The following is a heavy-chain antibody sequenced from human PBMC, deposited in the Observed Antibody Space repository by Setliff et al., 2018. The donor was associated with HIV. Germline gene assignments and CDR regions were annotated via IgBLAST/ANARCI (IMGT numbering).Heavy chain of an antibody. J-gene: IGHJ5*02. V-gene: IGHV4-59*08. CDR1: GGPLSGYH. CDR3: ARPHSGRGGGAYFDP. CDR2: FYKSGST. D-gene: IGHD6-19*01. Sequence: SETLSLTCSVSGGPLSGYHWSWIRQPPGKGLEWIGYFYKSGSTNSGPSFKSRVSMSGDTSKNQLSLKVTSVTAADTAVYYCARPHSGRGGGAYFDPWGQGILVTVSS.